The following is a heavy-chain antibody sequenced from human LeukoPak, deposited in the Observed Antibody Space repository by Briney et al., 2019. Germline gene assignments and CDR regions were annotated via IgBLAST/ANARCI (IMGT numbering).Heavy chain of an antibody. D-gene: IGHD1-1*01. V-gene: IGHV3-23*01. J-gene: IGHJ5*01. Sequence: GGSLRLSCAASGFTFSSYAMSWVRQAPGRGLEWLSAISGSGGTYYIPSVRGRFIVSRDNSRNTLYLQLNNLRAEDTAIYYCAREDFRDHTTGFDSWGQGTLVTVSS. CDR1: GFTFSSYA. CDR2: ISGSGGT. CDR3: AREDFRDHTTGFDS.